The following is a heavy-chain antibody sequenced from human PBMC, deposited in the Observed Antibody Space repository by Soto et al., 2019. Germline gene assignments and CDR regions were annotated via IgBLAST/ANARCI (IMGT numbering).Heavy chain of an antibody. CDR3: ARDGVVLNEDGFVY. CDR1: GFTFSSYS. D-gene: IGHD2-8*01. J-gene: IGHJ4*02. Sequence: EVQLVESGGGLVQPGGSLRLSCAASGFTFSSYSMNWVRQAPGKGLEWISYISSSSRSIYYADSVKGRFTISRDNAKNSLYLQMNSLRDEDTGVYYCARDGVVLNEDGFVYWGQGTLVTVSS. CDR2: ISSSSRSI. V-gene: IGHV3-48*02.